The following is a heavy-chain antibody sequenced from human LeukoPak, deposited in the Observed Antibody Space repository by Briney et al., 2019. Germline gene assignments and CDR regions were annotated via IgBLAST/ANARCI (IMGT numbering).Heavy chain of an antibody. CDR2: IKEDGSEK. CDR3: ARDWYDNSDAFDI. V-gene: IGHV3-7*01. CDR1: GFTFSSFW. D-gene: IGHD3-9*01. Sequence: GGSLRLSCAASGFTFSSFWMNWVRQAPGKGLEWVANIKEDGSEKYYVDSVKGRFTISRDNYKNSLYLQMNSLRAEDTAVYYCARDWYDNSDAFDIWGQGTMVTVSS. J-gene: IGHJ3*02.